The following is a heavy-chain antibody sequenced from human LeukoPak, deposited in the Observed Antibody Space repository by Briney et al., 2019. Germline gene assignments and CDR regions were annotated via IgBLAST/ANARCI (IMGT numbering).Heavy chain of an antibody. Sequence: GSLRLSCAASGFTFSSYGMHWVRQAPGKGLEWVAVISYDGSKKYYADSVKGGFTISRDNSNYTPYLQLNSLISEDTAVYYCAKGGLYNLHDGDAFHSWGEGPMTTVS. CDR2: ISYDGSKK. D-gene: IGHD1-20*01. V-gene: IGHV3-30*18. CDR3: AKGGLYNLHDGDAFHS. CDR1: GFTFSSYG. J-gene: IGHJ3*02.